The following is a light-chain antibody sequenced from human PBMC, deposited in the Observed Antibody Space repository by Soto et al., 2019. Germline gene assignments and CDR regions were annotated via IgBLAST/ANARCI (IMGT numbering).Light chain of an antibody. CDR2: KAS. CDR1: QSISNW. V-gene: IGKV1-5*03. Sequence: IQMTQSPSTLSASVGDRVTIACRASQSISNWLAWYQQKPGKAPKLLIYKASTLESGVPSRFSGSGSGTEFTLTISSLQPDDVATYYCQQYNTYWTFGRGTKVEIK. CDR3: QQYNTYWT. J-gene: IGKJ1*01.